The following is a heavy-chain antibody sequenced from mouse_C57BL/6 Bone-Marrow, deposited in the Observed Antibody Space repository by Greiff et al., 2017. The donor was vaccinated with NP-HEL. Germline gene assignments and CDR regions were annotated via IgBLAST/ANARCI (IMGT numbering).Heavy chain of an antibody. D-gene: IGHD1-1*01. J-gene: IGHJ1*03. V-gene: IGHV14-2*01. CDR2: IDPEDGET. CDR3: ASPIYGSSYCWYFDV. Sequence: EVKLVESGAELVKPGASVKLSCTASGFNIKDYYMHWVKQRTEQGLEWIGRIDPEDGETKYAPKFQGKATITADTSSNTAYLQLSSLTSEDTAVYYCASPIYGSSYCWYFDVWGTGTTVTVSS. CDR1: GFNIKDYY.